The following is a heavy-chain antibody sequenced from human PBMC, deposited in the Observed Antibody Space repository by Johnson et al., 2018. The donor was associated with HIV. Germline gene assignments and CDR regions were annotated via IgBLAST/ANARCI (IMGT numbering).Heavy chain of an antibody. Sequence: VQLVESGGGVVQPGRSLRLSCAASGFTFSTYGMHWVRQAPGKGLEWVAVMWYDGTDKYYADSVKGRFTVSSDNAKNSLYLQMNSLRAEDTALYYCARAMYYYDTSGYLIRPRAFDIWGQGTMVTVSS. J-gene: IGHJ3*02. CDR1: GFTFSTYG. CDR2: MWYDGTDK. D-gene: IGHD3-22*01. CDR3: ARAMYYYDTSGYLIRPRAFDI. V-gene: IGHV3-33*01.